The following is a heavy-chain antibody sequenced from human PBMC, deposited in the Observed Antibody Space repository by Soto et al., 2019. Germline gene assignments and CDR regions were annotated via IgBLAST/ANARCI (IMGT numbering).Heavy chain of an antibody. CDR2: ISAYNGNT. CDR1: GYTFTSYG. V-gene: IGHV1-18*01. J-gene: IGHJ6*02. CDR3: ARGGHIVGATNDYYYYGMDV. D-gene: IGHD1-26*01. Sequence: ASVKVSCKASGYTFTSYGISWVRQAPGQGLEWMGWISAYNGNTNYAQKLQGRVTMTTDTSTSTAYMELRSLRSDDTAVYYCARGGHIVGATNDYYYYGMDVWAQGTTVTVSS.